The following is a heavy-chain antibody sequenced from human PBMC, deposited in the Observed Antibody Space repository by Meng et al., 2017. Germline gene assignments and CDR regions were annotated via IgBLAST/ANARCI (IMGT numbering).Heavy chain of an antibody. Sequence: QMQLVQAGAEVKKPVASVKFSCKAYGYTFTGYYMHWARQAPGQGLEWMGRINPNSGGTNYAQKFQGRVTMTRDTSISTAYMELSRLRSDDTAVYYCARSIVATMVFDYWGQGTLVTVSS. CDR2: INPNSGGT. CDR1: GYTFTGYY. D-gene: IGHD5-12*01. CDR3: ARSIVATMVFDY. V-gene: IGHV1-2*06. J-gene: IGHJ4*02.